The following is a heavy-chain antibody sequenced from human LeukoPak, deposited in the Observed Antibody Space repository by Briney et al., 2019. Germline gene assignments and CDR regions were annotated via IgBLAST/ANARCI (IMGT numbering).Heavy chain of an antibody. D-gene: IGHD6-6*01. CDR1: GGTFSSYA. Sequence: EASVKVSCKASGGTFSSYAISWVRQTPGQGLEWMGGIIPIFGTANYAQKFQGRVTITADESTSTAYMELSSLRSEDTAVYYCASPYSSSNAFDIWGQGTMVTVSS. CDR3: ASPYSSSNAFDI. J-gene: IGHJ3*02. CDR2: IIPIFGTA. V-gene: IGHV1-69*13.